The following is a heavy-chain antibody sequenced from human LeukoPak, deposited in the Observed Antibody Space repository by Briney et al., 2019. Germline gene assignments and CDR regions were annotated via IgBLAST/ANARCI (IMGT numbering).Heavy chain of an antibody. CDR3: VKVGCSGGTCYWAYFQH. D-gene: IGHD2-15*01. CDR1: GFTFSSYG. V-gene: IGHV3-33*06. J-gene: IGHJ1*01. CDR2: IWYDGSNK. Sequence: GGSLRLSCAASGFTFSSYGMHWVRQAPGKGLEWVAVIWYDGSNKFYADSVRGRFTISRDNSKNTLYLQMHSLRAEDTAVYYCVKVGCSGGTCYWAYFQHWGQGTLVTVSS.